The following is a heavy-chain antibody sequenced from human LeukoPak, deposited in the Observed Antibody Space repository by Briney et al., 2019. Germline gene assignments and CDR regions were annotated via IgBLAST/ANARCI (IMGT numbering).Heavy chain of an antibody. V-gene: IGHV1-24*01. Sequence: ASVKVSCKVSGYTLTELSMHWVRQAPGKGLEWMGGFDPEDGETIYAQKFQGRVTMTEDTSTDTAYMELSSLRSEDTAVYYCATGGRIAAAGTSYNWFDPWGQGTLVTVSS. CDR2: FDPEDGET. CDR1: GYTLTELS. J-gene: IGHJ5*02. D-gene: IGHD6-13*01. CDR3: ATGGRIAAAGTSYNWFDP.